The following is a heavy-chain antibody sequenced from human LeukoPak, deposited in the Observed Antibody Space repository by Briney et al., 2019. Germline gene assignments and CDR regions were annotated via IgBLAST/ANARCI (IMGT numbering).Heavy chain of an antibody. Sequence: GGSLRLSCAASGFSFGAYTMNWVRQAPGKGLEWLSYISTSSSTIYYADSVKGRFTISRDNAKNSLYLQMNSLRGEDTAVYYCARDGSSSWYGKDVWGQGTTVTVSS. CDR2: ISTSSSTI. V-gene: IGHV3-48*04. CDR3: ARDGSSSWYGKDV. CDR1: GFSFGAYT. D-gene: IGHD6-13*01. J-gene: IGHJ6*02.